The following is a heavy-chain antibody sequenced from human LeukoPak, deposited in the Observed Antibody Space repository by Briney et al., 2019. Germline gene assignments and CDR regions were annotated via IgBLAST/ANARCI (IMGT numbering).Heavy chain of an antibody. CDR1: GFTVSSNY. CDR2: IYSGGST. J-gene: IGHJ6*02. V-gene: IGHV3-66*01. D-gene: IGHD3-9*01. CDR3: ASNPVRASGSYPIRYFDWYYYYYGMDV. Sequence: GGSLRLSCAASGFTVSSNYMSWVRRAPGKGLEWVSVIYSGGSTYYADSVKGRFTISRDNSKNTLYLQMNSLRAEDTAVYYCASNPVRASGSYPIRYFDWYYYYYGMDVWGQGTTVTVSS.